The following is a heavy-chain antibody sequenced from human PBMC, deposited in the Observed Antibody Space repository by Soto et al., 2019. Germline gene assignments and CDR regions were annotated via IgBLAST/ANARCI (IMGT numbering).Heavy chain of an antibody. V-gene: IGHV1-18*04. J-gene: IGHJ4*02. Sequence: ASVKVSCKSSGYTFTDHYIHWVRQAPGQGLEWMGWISAYNGNTNYAQKLQGRVTMTTDTSTSTAYMELRSLRSDDTAVYYCARDLYHDILTGYPDFDYWGQGTLVTVSS. CDR3: ARDLYHDILTGYPDFDY. D-gene: IGHD3-9*01. CDR1: GYTFTDHY. CDR2: ISAYNGNT.